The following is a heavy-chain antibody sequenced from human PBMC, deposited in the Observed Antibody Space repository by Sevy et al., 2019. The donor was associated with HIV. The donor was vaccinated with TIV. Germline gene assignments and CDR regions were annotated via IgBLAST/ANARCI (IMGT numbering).Heavy chain of an antibody. J-gene: IGHJ4*02. D-gene: IGHD6-6*01. Sequence: GGSLRLSCVAAGFTFSSYSMNWVRQAPGKGLQWVSYISSNGFTIYYADSVKGRFTISRDNAKNSLYLQMSSLRDEDTAVYYCASWGREYSTSRGDYWGQGTLVTVSS. V-gene: IGHV3-48*02. CDR2: ISSNGFTI. CDR1: GFTFSSYS. CDR3: ASWGREYSTSRGDY.